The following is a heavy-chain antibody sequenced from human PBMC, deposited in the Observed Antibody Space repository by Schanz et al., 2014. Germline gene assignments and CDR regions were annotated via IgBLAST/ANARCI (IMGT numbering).Heavy chain of an antibody. J-gene: IGHJ4*02. CDR3: ARDKGGYYPFDY. Sequence: QVQLVESGGGVVQPGGSLRLSCVGSGYSFSDYDMYWIRQAPGKGLEWLAFLRSDGSRRDYADSVKGRFTISRDNSRNTLSLQMNSLRAEDTAVYYCARDKGGYYPFDYWGQGSLVTVSS. V-gene: IGHV3-30*02. D-gene: IGHD3-22*01. CDR1: GYSFSDYD. CDR2: LRSDGSRR.